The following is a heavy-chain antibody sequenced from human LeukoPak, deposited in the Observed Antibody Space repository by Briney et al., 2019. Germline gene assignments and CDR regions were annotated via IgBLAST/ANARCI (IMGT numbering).Heavy chain of an antibody. CDR1: GFTFSSYA. J-gene: IGHJ5*02. V-gene: IGHV3-21*01. Sequence: GGSLRLSCPASGFTFSSYAMSWVRQAPGKGLEWVSSISSSSTYIYYADSVKGRFTISRDNTKNSLYLQMNSLRAEDTAVYFCARLGCSGGSCYLLDPWGQGTLVTVSS. CDR3: ARLGCSGGSCYLLDP. CDR2: ISSSSTYI. D-gene: IGHD2-15*01.